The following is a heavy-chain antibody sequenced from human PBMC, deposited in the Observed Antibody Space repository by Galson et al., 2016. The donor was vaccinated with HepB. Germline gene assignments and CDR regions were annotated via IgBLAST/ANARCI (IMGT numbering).Heavy chain of an antibody. J-gene: IGHJ2*01. CDR1: GYLFSDYG. D-gene: IGHD2-2*01. CDR3: VRDISSSHFDL. V-gene: IGHV3-33*01. CDR2: VFYDDSRK. Sequence: SLRLSCAASGYLFSDYGMHWVRQAPGKGLEWVAVVFYDDSRKYYADFVKGRFSISRDNSKSSLYLDMSSLRADDTAVYYCVRDISSSHFDLWGRGTLVTVTS.